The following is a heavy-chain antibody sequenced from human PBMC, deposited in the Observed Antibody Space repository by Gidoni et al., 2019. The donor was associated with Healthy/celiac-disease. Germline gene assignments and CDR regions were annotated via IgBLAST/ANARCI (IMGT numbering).Heavy chain of an antibody. CDR2: IYYSGST. CDR3: ARHGGYSYGLYFDY. J-gene: IGHJ4*02. D-gene: IGHD5-18*01. CDR1: GGSISSSSYY. V-gene: IGHV4-39*01. Sequence: QLHLQESGPGLVNPSDTLSLTCTVSGGSISSSSYYWGWIRQPPGKGLEWIGSIYYSGSTYYNPSLKSRVTISVDTSKNQFSLKLSSVTAADTAVYYWARHGGYSYGLYFDYWGQGTLVTVSS.